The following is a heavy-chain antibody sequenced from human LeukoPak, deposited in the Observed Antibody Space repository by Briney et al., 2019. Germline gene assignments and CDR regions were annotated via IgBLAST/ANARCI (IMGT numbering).Heavy chain of an antibody. J-gene: IGHJ4*02. V-gene: IGHV3-23*01. CDR3: AKDAQYSSSWSPFDY. CDR1: GFTFSSYA. D-gene: IGHD6-13*01. Sequence: GGSLRLSCAASGFTFSSYAMSWVRQAPGKGLEWVSAIGSSGGTTYYADSVKGRFTISRDNSKNTLYLQMNSLRAEDTAVYSCAKDAQYSSSWSPFDYWGQGTLVTVSS. CDR2: IGSSGGTT.